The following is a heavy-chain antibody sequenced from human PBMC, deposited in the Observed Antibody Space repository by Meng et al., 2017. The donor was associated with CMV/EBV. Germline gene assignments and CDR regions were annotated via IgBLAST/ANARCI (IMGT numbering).Heavy chain of an antibody. D-gene: IGHD3-3*01. CDR2: ISSSSSSYI. Sequence: GGSLRLSCAASGFTFSSYSMNWVRQAPGKGLEWVSSISSSSSSYIYYADSVKGRFTISRDNAKNSLYLQMNSLRAEDTAVYYCARATYYDFWSGYYGYWGQGTLVTVSS. V-gene: IGHV3-21*01. CDR1: GFTFSSYS. CDR3: ARATYYDFWSGYYGY. J-gene: IGHJ4*02.